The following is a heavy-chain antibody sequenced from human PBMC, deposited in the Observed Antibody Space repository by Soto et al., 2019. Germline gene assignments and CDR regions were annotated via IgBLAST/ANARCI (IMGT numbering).Heavy chain of an antibody. CDR1: GFTFSSYS. V-gene: IGHV3-21*01. CDR2: ISSSSDYI. D-gene: IGHD5-18*01. J-gene: IGHJ4*02. CDR3: ARDQGGYTYIGY. Sequence: EVLLVESGGGLVKPGGSLRLSCAASGFTFSSYSMHWVRQAPGKGLEWVSSISSSSDYIYYADSVKGRFTISRDHAKNSLYLQMNSLRADDTAGYYCARDQGGYTYIGYWGQGTLATVSS.